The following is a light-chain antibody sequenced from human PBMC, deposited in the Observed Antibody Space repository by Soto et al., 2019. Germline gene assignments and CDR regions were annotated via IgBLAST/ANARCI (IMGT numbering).Light chain of an antibody. V-gene: IGLV1-51*01. CDR1: SSNIGINY. CDR3: GAWDTSLSAGL. J-gene: IGLJ3*02. Sequence: QSVLTQPPSVSAAPGQKVTISCSGGSSNIGINYVSWYQHLPGTPPKLLIYDNDQRPSAIPDRFSGSKSGASATLVITALQPGDEADYYCGAWDTSLSAGLFGGGTKVTVL. CDR2: DND.